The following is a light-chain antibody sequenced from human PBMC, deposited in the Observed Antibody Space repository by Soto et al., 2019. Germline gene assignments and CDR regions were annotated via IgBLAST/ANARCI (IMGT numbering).Light chain of an antibody. J-gene: IGKJ5*01. CDR3: QQRSTWPRT. V-gene: IGKV3-11*01. CDR1: RSVSSH. Sequence: ERMLTEPPAAVYLTPVEPATLSSSASRSVSSHLAWYQQKPGQAPRLPIYDASNRPTDIPARFSGSGSGTAFTLTLRCLEPEDFAVYNCQQRSTWPRTFGQGTRLEIK. CDR2: DAS.